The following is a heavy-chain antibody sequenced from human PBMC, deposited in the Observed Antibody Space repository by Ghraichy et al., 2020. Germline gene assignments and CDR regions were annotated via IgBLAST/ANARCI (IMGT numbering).Heavy chain of an antibody. J-gene: IGHJ6*02. CDR3: ARRKGAMVWGVIRYYYYGMDV. CDR2: INHSGST. CDR1: GGSFSGYY. V-gene: IGHV4-34*01. Sequence: SETLSLTCAVYGGSFSGYYWSWIRQPPGKGLEWIGEINHSGSTNYNPSLKSRVTISVDTSKNQFSLKLSSVTAADTAVYYCARRKGAMVWGVIRYYYYGMDVWGQGTTVTVSS. D-gene: IGHD3-10*01.